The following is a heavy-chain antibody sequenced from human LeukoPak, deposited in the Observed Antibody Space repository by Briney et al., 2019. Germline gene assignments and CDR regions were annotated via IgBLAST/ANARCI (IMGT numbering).Heavy chain of an antibody. CDR2: ISYDGSNK. V-gene: IGHV3-30*18. CDR3: AKDRYYDY. Sequence: PGRSLRLSCAASGFTFSSYGMHWVRQAPGKGLEWVAVISYDGSNKYCADSVKGRFTISRDNSKNTLYLQMNSLRAEDTAVYYCAKDRYYDYWGQGTLVTVSS. D-gene: IGHD3-10*01. CDR1: GFTFSSYG. J-gene: IGHJ4*02.